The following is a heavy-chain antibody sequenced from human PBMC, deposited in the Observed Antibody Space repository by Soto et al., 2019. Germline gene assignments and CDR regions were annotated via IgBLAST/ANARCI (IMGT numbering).Heavy chain of an antibody. Sequence: QIQLLQSGAEVKKPGASVKVTCKASGYTFRNFGISWVRQAPGQGLEWMGWISAYNANANYAPKFQGRLTITADTSTSTAYMELRSLRSDDTAVYYCARENSYFDYWGQGTLVTVSS. J-gene: IGHJ4*02. CDR2: ISAYNANA. CDR3: ARENSYFDY. V-gene: IGHV1-18*01. CDR1: GYTFRNFG.